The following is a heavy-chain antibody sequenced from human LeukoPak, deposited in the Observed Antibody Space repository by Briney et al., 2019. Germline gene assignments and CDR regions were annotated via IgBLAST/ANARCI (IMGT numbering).Heavy chain of an antibody. D-gene: IGHD3-10*01. CDR2: IYHGGST. CDR1: GGSISNINW. J-gene: IGHJ4*02. V-gene: IGHV4-4*02. Sequence: PSGTESLTCAVWGGSISNINWWGWVRQPPGMGLEWIGEIYHGGSTNYNPSPKSRVTMSVDRSKNQFSLKLSSVTAADTAVYYCARGEERGSGTVHFDYWGQGTLVTVSS. CDR3: ARGEERGSGTVHFDY.